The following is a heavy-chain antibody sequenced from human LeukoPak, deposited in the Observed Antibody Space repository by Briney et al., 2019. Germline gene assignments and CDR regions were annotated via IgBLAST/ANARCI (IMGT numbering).Heavy chain of an antibody. D-gene: IGHD3-22*01. J-gene: IGHJ4*02. Sequence: ASVKVSCKASGYTFTGYYMHWVRQAPGQGLEWMGRINPNSGGTNYAQKFQGRVTMTRDTSISTAYMELSRLRSDDTAVYYCASGAEYYYDISGYWDYWGQGTLVTVSS. V-gene: IGHV1-2*06. CDR3: ASGAEYYYDISGYWDY. CDR1: GYTFTGYY. CDR2: INPNSGGT.